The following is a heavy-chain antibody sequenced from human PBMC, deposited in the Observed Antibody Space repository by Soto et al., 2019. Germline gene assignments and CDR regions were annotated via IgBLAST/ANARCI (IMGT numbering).Heavy chain of an antibody. J-gene: IGHJ4*02. CDR3: ARAETMFGIITVFDY. V-gene: IGHV4-31*03. CDR2: IYYSGST. Sequence: SETLSLTCTVSGGSINSGGYYWSWIRQHPGKGLEWIGYIYYSGSTYYNPSLKSRVTISIDTSKNQFSLKLSSVTAADTAVYYCARAETMFGIITVFDYWGQGTLVTVSS. CDR1: GGSINSGGYY. D-gene: IGHD3-3*01.